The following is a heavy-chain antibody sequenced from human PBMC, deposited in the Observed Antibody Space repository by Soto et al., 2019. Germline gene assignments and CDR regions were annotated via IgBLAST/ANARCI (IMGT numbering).Heavy chain of an antibody. CDR2: ISYDGSNK. J-gene: IGHJ4*02. D-gene: IGHD6-19*01. CDR3: AKELSGWSPDY. CDR1: RFTFSSYG. V-gene: IGHV3-30*18. Sequence: QVQLVESGGGVVQPGRSLRLSCAASRFTFSSYGMHWVRQAPGKGLEWVAVISYDGSNKYYADSVKGRFTSSRDNSKNTLYLQMNSLRAEDTAVYYCAKELSGWSPDYLGQGTLVTVSS.